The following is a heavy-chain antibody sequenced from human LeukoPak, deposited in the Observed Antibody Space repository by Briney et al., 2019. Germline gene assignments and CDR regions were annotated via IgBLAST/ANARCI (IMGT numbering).Heavy chain of an antibody. CDR3: ATEPGIGYAFDI. D-gene: IGHD2-15*01. J-gene: IGHJ3*02. CDR1: GITFSNYW. CDR2: INPDGSGK. Sequence: GGSLRLSCAASGITFSNYWMSWVRQAPGKGLEWVANINPDGSGKNYAHSVKGRFTISRDSAKNSLSLQMNSLRAEDTAVYYCATEPGIGYAFDIWGQGRMVTVSS. V-gene: IGHV3-7*01.